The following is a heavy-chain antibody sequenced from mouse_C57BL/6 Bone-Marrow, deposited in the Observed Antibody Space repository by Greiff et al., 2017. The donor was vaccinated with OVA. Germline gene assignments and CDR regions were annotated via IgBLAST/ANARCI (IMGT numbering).Heavy chain of an antibody. CDR2: INPSSGYT. CDR3: ARSADYDSAWFAY. Sequence: VKLMESGAELARPGASVKMSCKASGYTFTSYTMHWVKQRPGQGLEWIGYINPSSGYTKYNQKFKDKATLTADKSSSTAYMQLSSLTSEDSAVYYCARSADYDSAWFAYWGQGTLVTVSA. D-gene: IGHD2-4*01. CDR1: GYTFTSYT. V-gene: IGHV1-4*01. J-gene: IGHJ3*01.